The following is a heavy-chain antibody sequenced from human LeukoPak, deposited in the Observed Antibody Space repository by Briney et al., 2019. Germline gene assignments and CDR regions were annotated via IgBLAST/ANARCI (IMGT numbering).Heavy chain of an antibody. CDR3: ARAKDNNGRDAFDM. Sequence: GGSLRLSCAASGFTFSSYWMHWVRQAPGKGLVWVSRINSDGSSTSYADSVKGRFIISRDNSKNTLYLQMNSLRAEDTAVYYCARAKDNNGRDAFDMWGQGTMLPVSS. J-gene: IGHJ3*02. V-gene: IGHV3-74*01. D-gene: IGHD2-8*01. CDR1: GFTFSSYW. CDR2: INSDGSST.